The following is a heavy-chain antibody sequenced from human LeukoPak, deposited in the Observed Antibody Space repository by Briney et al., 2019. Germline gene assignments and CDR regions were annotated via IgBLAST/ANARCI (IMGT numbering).Heavy chain of an antibody. Sequence: GGSLRLPCAASGFTFSSYGMHWVRQAPGKGLEWVAFIRYDGSNKYYADSVKGRFTISRDNSKNTLYLQMNSLRAEDTAVYYCAKGYSSSRNDYYYYMDVWGKGTTVTVSS. J-gene: IGHJ6*03. CDR3: AKGYSSSRNDYYYYMDV. CDR2: IRYDGSNK. D-gene: IGHD6-13*01. V-gene: IGHV3-30*02. CDR1: GFTFSSYG.